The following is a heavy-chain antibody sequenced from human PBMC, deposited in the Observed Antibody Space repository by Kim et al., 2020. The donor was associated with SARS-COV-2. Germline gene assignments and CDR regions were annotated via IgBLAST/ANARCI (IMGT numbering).Heavy chain of an antibody. V-gene: IGHV5-51*01. CDR3: ARLKDGFTTGSHRLDD. D-gene: IGHD3-16*02. Sequence: GESLKISCKGSKYSVSVYYIAWVRLRPCKGLEWMGIISPDDSKVIYSPSFKGQVTMSVDMSITTVYLQLKNLKASDTAIYYCARLKDGFTTGSHRLDDWGQGTLVTVSS. CDR2: ISPDDSKV. J-gene: IGHJ4*02. CDR1: KYSVSVYY.